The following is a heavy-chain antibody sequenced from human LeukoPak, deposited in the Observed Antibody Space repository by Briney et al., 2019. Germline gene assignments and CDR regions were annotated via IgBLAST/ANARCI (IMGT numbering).Heavy chain of an antibody. CDR2: IRGSDGS. D-gene: IGHD2-8*02. J-gene: IGHJ4*02. CDR3: AKGRLDPNLVLDH. V-gene: IGHV3-23*01. Sequence: PGRSLRLSCAASGFTFNTYAMSWVRQAPGKGLEWVSTIRGSDGSYYADSVKGRFTISRDNSNNALYLQMNSLRAEDTAVFYCAKGRLDPNLVLDHWGQGTLVTVSS. CDR1: GFTFNTYA.